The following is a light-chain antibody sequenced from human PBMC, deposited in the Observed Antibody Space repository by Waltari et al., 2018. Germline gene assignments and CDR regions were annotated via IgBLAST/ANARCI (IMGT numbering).Light chain of an antibody. CDR2: WAY. Sequence: DIVMTQSPDSLAVSLGERATINCKSSQSVLYSSNNKNYLTWYQQKPGQPPKLLIYWAYTRESGVPDRFSGSASGTDFTLTISSLQAEDVAVYYCQQYYSAPYTFGQGTKLEIK. J-gene: IGKJ2*01. V-gene: IGKV4-1*01. CDR1: QSVLYSSNNKNY. CDR3: QQYYSAPYT.